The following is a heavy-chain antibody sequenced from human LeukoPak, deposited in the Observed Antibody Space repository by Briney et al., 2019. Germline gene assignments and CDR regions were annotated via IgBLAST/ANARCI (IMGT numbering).Heavy chain of an antibody. J-gene: IGHJ4*02. CDR2: IYYSGST. CDR1: GGSISSGGYY. CDR3: AREAVRGPNYFDY. V-gene: IGHV4-31*03. Sequence: SETLSLTCTVSGGSISSGGYYWSWIRQHPGTGLEWIGYIYYSGSTYYNPSLKSRVTISVDTSKNQSSLKLSSVTAADTAVYYCAREAVRGPNYFDYWGQGTLVTVSS. D-gene: IGHD3-16*01.